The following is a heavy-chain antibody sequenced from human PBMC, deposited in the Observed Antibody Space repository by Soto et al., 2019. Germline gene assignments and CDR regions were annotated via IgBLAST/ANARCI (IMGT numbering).Heavy chain of an antibody. D-gene: IGHD2-2*01. Sequence: GGSLRLSCAASGFTFSTYAMNWVRQPPGKGLEWVSSISGRGAYTYYADSVQGRFTISRDNSKNTLNLQMNSLRAEDTAVYYCARDRHPYSTKYYFDYWGQGTLVTVSS. CDR2: ISGRGAYT. V-gene: IGHV3-23*01. J-gene: IGHJ4*02. CDR1: GFTFSTYA. CDR3: ARDRHPYSTKYYFDY.